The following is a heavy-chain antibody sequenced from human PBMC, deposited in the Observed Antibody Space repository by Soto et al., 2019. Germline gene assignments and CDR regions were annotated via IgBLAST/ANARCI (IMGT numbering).Heavy chain of an antibody. Sequence: ASVKVSCKASGYTFTSYYMHWVRQAPGQGLEWMGIINPSGGSTSYAQKFQGRVTMTRDTSTSTVYMELSSLRSEDTAVYYCARGMGSRGYYYYCMDVWGQGTTVTVSS. V-gene: IGHV1-46*01. J-gene: IGHJ6*02. CDR1: GYTFTSYY. CDR3: ARGMGSRGYYYYCMDV. CDR2: INPSGGST.